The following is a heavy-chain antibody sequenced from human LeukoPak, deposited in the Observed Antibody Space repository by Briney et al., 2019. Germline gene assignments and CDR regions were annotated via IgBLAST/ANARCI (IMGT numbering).Heavy chain of an antibody. CDR1: GFTLIRST. J-gene: IGHJ4*02. V-gene: IGHV3-23*01. D-gene: IGHD3-10*01. CDR2: LNSGGGST. Sequence: GGSLRLSCAASGFTLIRSTMSWLRQAPGKGLEWVSALNSGGGSTSAESVKGRFTISRDNPKNTLYLQMNSLRAEDTALYYCARGSDTAGSYRPFDYWGQGTLVTVSS. CDR3: ARGSDTAGSYRPFDY.